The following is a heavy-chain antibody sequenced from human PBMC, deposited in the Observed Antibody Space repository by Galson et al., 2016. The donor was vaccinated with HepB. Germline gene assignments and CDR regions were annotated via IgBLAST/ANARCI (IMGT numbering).Heavy chain of an antibody. CDR1: GFTFSNYD. D-gene: IGHD3-22*01. Sequence: SLRLSCAASGFTFSNYDMSGVRQAPGRGLEWVSGISGSGASTTYADSVKGRFTTSRDNSKNALHLQMNSLRAEDTAMYFCARHFSGSYLGQGTLVTVSS. CDR2: ISGSGAST. J-gene: IGHJ4*02. V-gene: IGHV3-23*01. CDR3: ARHFSGSY.